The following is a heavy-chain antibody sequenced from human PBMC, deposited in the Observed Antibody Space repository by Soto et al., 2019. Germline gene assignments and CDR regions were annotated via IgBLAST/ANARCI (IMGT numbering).Heavy chain of an antibody. CDR3: AREGDIVVVINNWFDP. J-gene: IGHJ5*02. CDR1: GYTFTSYY. Sequence: GASVKVSCKASGYTFTSYYMHWVRQAPGQGLEWMGIINPSGGSTSYAQKFQGRVTMTRDTSTSTVYMELSSLRSEDTAVYYCAREGDIVVVINNWFDPWGQGTLVTVSS. CDR2: INPSGGST. V-gene: IGHV1-46*03. D-gene: IGHD3-22*01.